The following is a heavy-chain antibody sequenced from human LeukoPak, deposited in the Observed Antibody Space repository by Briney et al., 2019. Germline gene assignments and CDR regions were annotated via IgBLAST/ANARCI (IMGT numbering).Heavy chain of an antibody. CDR2: INSDRSST. CDR3: ARVHWNGYYQKYYYYGMDV. V-gene: IGHV3-74*01. J-gene: IGHJ6*02. D-gene: IGHD3-3*01. Sequence: PGGSLRLSCAASGFTFSSYWMHWVRQAPGKGLVWVSRINSDRSSTNYADSVKGRFTISRDNAKNTLYLQMSSLRAEDTAVYYCARVHWNGYYQKYYYYGMDVWGQGTTVTVSS. CDR1: GFTFSSYW.